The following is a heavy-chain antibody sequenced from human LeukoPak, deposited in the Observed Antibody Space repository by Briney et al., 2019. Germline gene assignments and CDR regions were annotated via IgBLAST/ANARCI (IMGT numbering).Heavy chain of an antibody. D-gene: IGHD6-13*01. Sequence: SETLSLTCTVSGGSISSSSYYWGWIRQPPGKGLEWIGSIYYSGSTYYNPSLKSRVTISVDTSKNQFSLKLSSVTAADTAVYYCARMFRSSWYINWFDPWGQGTLVTVSS. V-gene: IGHV4-39*01. CDR1: GGSISSSSYY. CDR2: IYYSGST. CDR3: ARMFRSSWYINWFDP. J-gene: IGHJ5*02.